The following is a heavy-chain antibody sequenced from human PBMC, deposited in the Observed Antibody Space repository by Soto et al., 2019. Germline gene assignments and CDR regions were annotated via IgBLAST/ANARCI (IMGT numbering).Heavy chain of an antibody. J-gene: IGHJ4*01. V-gene: IGHV1-18*04. CDR2: ISAYSGNR. Sequence: QVQLVQSGAEVKKPGASVKVSCKASGYTFAYYEITWVRQAPGQGLEWMGWISAYSGNRNYAQKLQGRLTMTTDTSTNTASRELRSLTSDDTAVYYCARVVKAGDYGDYGKYDFDYWGHGTLVTVSS. CDR1: GYTFAYYE. CDR3: ARVVKAGDYGDYGKYDFDY. D-gene: IGHD4-17*01.